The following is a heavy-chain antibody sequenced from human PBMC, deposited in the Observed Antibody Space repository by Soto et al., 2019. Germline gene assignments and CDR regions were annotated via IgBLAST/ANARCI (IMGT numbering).Heavy chain of an antibody. J-gene: IGHJ4*02. CDR3: ASLDSSSASY. D-gene: IGHD6-13*01. CDR1: GFTFSSYG. V-gene: IGHV3-33*08. Sequence: PGGSLRLSCAASGFTFSSYGMHRVRQAPGKGLEWVAVIWYDGSNKYYADSVKGRFTISRDNSKNTLYLQMNSLRAEDTAVHYCASLDSSSASYWGQGTLVTVSS. CDR2: IWYDGSNK.